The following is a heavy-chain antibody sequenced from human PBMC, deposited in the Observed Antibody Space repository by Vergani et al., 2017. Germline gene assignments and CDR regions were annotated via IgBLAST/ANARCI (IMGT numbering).Heavy chain of an antibody. CDR1: GGTFSSYA. D-gene: IGHD2-21*02. V-gene: IGHV1-69*13. CDR3: ARDPLTYCGGDCYSLYFDY. Sequence: QVQLVQSGAEVKKPGSSVKVSCKASGGTFSSYAISWVRQAPGQGLEWMGRIIPIFGTANYAQKFQGRVTITADESTSTAYMELSSLRSEDTAVYYCARDPLTYCGGDCYSLYFDYWGQGPLVTVSS. CDR2: IIPIFGTA. J-gene: IGHJ4*02.